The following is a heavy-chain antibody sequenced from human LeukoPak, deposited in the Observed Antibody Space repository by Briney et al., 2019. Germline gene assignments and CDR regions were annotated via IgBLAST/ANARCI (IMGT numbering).Heavy chain of an antibody. V-gene: IGHV5-10-1*04. CDR1: GYSFTSYW. D-gene: IGHD6-13*01. CDR3: ARRNRAAAGSMWWFDP. Sequence: GESLRISCKGFGYSFTSYWISWVRQMPGKGLEWMGRIDPGDSYSKSSPSFQGQVTISADKSISTAYLQWSSLKASDTAMYYCARRNRAAAGSMWWFDPWGQGTLVTVSS. J-gene: IGHJ5*02. CDR2: IDPGDSYS.